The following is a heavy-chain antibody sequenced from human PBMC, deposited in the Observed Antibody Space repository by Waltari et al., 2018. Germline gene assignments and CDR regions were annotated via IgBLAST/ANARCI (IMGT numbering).Heavy chain of an antibody. CDR3: ARDRLGAYFDD. V-gene: IGHV3-66*02. CDR2: IYSGGST. CDR1: GFTVSSNY. Sequence: EVQLVESGGGLVQPGGSLRLSCAASGFTVSSNYMSWVRQAPGKGLEWVSVIYSGGSTYYADSVKGRFTISRDNSKNTLYLQMNSLRAEDTAVYYCARDRLGAYFDDWGQGTLVTVSS. J-gene: IGHJ4*02.